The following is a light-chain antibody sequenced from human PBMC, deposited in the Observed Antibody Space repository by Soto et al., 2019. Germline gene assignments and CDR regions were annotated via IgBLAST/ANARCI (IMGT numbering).Light chain of an antibody. Sequence: DIVLTQSPGTLSLSPGQRSTLACKASQSIRSSSLAWYQQKPGQAPRLLMYGGSSRATGIPDRFSVGVSGTDFSLTISRLQNEDFSVYYCHQYGSSTLTFGGGTKVDIK. V-gene: IGKV3-20*01. CDR1: QSIRSSS. CDR3: HQYGSSTLT. CDR2: GGS. J-gene: IGKJ4*01.